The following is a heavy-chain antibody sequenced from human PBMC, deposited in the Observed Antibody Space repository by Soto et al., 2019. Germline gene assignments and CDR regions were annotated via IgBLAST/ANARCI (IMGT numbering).Heavy chain of an antibody. CDR1: GYSFTDYH. V-gene: IGHV1-2*04. Sequence: VKVSCKASGYSFTDYHIHWVRQAPGQGLEWLGRINPKSGGTSTAQKFQGWVTMTTDTSISTASMELARLTSDDTAIYYCARGDSTDCSNGVCSFFYNHDMDVWGQGTTVTVSS. CDR3: ARGDSTDCSNGVCSFFYNHDMDV. J-gene: IGHJ6*02. CDR2: INPKSGGT. D-gene: IGHD2-8*01.